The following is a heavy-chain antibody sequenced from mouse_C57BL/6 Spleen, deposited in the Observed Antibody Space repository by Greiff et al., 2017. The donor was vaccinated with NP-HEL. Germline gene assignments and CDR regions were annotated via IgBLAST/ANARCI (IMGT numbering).Heavy chain of an antibody. V-gene: IGHV1-64*01. Sequence: QVQLQQPGAELVKPGASVKLSCKASGYTFTSYWMHWVKQRPGQGLEWIGMIHPNSGSTNYNEKFKSKATLTVDKSSSTAYMQLSSLTSEDSAVYYCAREGYYDYDEDYAMDYWGQGTSVTVSS. D-gene: IGHD2-4*01. J-gene: IGHJ4*01. CDR2: IHPNSGST. CDR1: GYTFTSYW. CDR3: AREGYYDYDEDYAMDY.